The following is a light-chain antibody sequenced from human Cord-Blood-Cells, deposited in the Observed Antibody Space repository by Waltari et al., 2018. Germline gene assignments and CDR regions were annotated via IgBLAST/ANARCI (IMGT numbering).Light chain of an antibody. CDR2: DVS. V-gene: IGLV2-14*03. CDR1: SSDVGGYNY. J-gene: IGLJ3*02. CDR3: SSYTSSSTWV. Sequence: QSALTQPAPVSGSPAQSITISCTGTSSDVGGYNYVSWYQQHPGKAPKLMIYDVSNRPSGVSNRFSGSKSGNTASLTISGLQAEDEADYYCSSYTSSSTWVFGGGTKLTVL.